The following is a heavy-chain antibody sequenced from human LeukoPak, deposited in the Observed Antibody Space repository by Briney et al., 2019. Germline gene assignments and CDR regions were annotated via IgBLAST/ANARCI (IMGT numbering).Heavy chain of an antibody. Sequence: GGSLRLSCAASGFTFSSYGMHWVRQAPCKGLEWVAFIRYDGSNKYYADSVKGRFTISRDNAKNSLYLQMSSLRAEDTALYYCARDWAVAGTGIDYWGQGTLVTVSS. CDR1: GFTFSSYG. V-gene: IGHV3-30*02. CDR2: IRYDGSNK. D-gene: IGHD6-19*01. CDR3: ARDWAVAGTGIDY. J-gene: IGHJ4*02.